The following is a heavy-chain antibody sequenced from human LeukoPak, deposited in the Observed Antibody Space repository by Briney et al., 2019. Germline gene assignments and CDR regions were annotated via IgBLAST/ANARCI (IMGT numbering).Heavy chain of an antibody. V-gene: IGHV4-34*01. Sequence: KPSETLSLTCAVYGGSFSSYYWSWIRQPPGKGLGWIGEINHSGSTNYNPSLKSRVTISVDTSKNQFSLKLSSVTAADTAVYYCAHSRWLLGSVREFDYWGQGTLVTVSS. CDR2: INHSGST. D-gene: IGHD5-24*01. CDR3: AHSRWLLGSVREFDY. J-gene: IGHJ4*02. CDR1: GGSFSSYY.